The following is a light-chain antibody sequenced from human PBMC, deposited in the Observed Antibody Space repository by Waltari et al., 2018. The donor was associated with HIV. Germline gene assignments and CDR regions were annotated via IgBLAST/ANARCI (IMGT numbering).Light chain of an antibody. CDR1: QSISSY. CDR2: AAS. Sequence: GDRVTITCRASQSISSYLNWYQQKPGEAPKLLIYAASSLQSGVPSRFSGSGSGTDFTLTISSLQREDFATYYCQQSYSTPRTFGQGTKLEIK. CDR3: QQSYSTPRT. V-gene: IGKV1-39*01. J-gene: IGKJ2*01.